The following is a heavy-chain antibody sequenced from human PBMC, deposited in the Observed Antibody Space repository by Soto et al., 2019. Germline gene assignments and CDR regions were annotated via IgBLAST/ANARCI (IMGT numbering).Heavy chain of an antibody. Sequence: EVQLLESGGGLVQPGGSLRLSCAASGFTFSSYAMSWVRQAPGKGLEWVSSISGSGGSTYYEDSVKGRFTISRDNSKNTLYLQMNSLRAEDTAVYYCAKDQRGFSSTARIDYWGQGTLVTVSS. CDR1: GFTFSSYA. J-gene: IGHJ4*02. D-gene: IGHD6-13*01. CDR3: AKDQRGFSSTARIDY. V-gene: IGHV3-23*01. CDR2: ISGSGGST.